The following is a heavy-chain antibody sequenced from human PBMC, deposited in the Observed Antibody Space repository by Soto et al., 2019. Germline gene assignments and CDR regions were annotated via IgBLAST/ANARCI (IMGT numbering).Heavy chain of an antibody. V-gene: IGHV3-15*07. J-gene: IGHJ4*02. Sequence: PGGSLRLSCAASGFTFTTAWINWVRQAPGKGLEWVGRIKSKTDGGTADFAAPVRGRFTISRDDSKNTLSLQMNSLKTEDTAVYYCTTDAQYYFDDWGQGTLVTVSS. CDR1: GFTFTTAW. CDR2: IKSKTDGGTA. CDR3: TTDAQYYFDD.